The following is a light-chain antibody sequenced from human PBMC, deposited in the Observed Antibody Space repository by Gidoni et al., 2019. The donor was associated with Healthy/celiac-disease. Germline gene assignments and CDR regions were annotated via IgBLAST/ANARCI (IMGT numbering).Light chain of an antibody. CDR3: QQSYSTPMYT. CDR1: QSISSY. CDR2: AAS. Sequence: DIQMTQSPSSLSASVGDRVTITCRASQSISSYLNWYQQKPGKAPKPLIYAASSLQSGVPSRFSGSGSGTDFTLTISSLQPEDFATYYCQQSYSTPMYTFXXXTKLEIK. V-gene: IGKV1-39*01. J-gene: IGKJ2*01.